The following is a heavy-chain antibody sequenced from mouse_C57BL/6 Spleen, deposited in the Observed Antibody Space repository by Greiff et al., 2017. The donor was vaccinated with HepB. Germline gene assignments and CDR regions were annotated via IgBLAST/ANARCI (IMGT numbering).Heavy chain of an antibody. J-gene: IGHJ2*01. CDR1: GYTFTSYG. V-gene: IGHV1-81*01. CDR3: ARDGHYYGSRGYFDY. CDR2: IYPRSGNT. D-gene: IGHD1-1*01. Sequence: VHLVESGAELARPGASVKLSCKASGYTFTSYGISWVKQRTGQGLEWIGEIYPRSGNTYYNEKFKGKATLTADKSSSTAYMELRSLTSEDSAVYFCARDGHYYGSRGYFDYWGQGTTLTVSS.